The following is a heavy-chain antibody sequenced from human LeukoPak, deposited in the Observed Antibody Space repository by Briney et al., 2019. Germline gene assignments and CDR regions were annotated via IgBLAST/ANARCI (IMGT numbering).Heavy chain of an antibody. V-gene: IGHV3-11*01. CDR3: ARGENGSFDH. J-gene: IGHJ4*02. Sequence: PGGSLRLSCTGSGVTFEDYYLSWIRQAPGKGLEWISYVSSTGGDKFYADPVKGRFTISRDNSRNSVYMEMNDLVAEDTAFYYCARGENGSFDHLGQGTLVTVSS. CDR1: GVTFEDYY. D-gene: IGHD3-10*01. CDR2: VSSTGGDK.